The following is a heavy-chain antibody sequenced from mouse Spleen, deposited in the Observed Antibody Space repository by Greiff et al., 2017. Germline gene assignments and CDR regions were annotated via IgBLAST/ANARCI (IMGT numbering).Heavy chain of an antibody. CDR1: GFTFSSYT. CDR3: TREEDYYGKDY. CDR2: ISSGGSYT. D-gene: IGHD1-1*01. Sequence: EVMLVESGGGLVKPGGSLKLSCAASGFTFSSYTMSWVRQTPEKRLEWVATISSGGSYTYYPDSVKGRFTISRDNAKNTLYLQMSSLKSEDTAMYYCTREEDYYGKDYWGQGTTLTVSS. J-gene: IGHJ2*01. V-gene: IGHV5-6-4*01.